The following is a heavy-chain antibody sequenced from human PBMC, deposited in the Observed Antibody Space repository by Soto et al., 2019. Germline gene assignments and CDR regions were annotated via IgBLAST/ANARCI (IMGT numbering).Heavy chain of an antibody. CDR2: ISAYNGNT. CDR1: GYTFTSYG. CDR3: ARLRDFWSGIDDGMYA. J-gene: IGHJ6*02. D-gene: IGHD3-3*01. V-gene: IGHV1-18*01. Sequence: ASVKVSCKASGYTFTSYGISWVRQAPGQGLEWMGWISAYNGNTNYAQKLQGRVTMTTDTSTSTAYMELRSLRSDDTAVYYCARLRDFWSGIDDGMYALGQRTTVTVSS.